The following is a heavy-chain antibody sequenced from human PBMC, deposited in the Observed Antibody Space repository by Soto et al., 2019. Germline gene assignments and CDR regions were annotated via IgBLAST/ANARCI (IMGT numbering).Heavy chain of an antibody. V-gene: IGHV3-30*04. CDR3: ARGEQWVVFGPTDH. CDR2: ISPDEAIK. D-gene: IGHD3-3*01. CDR1: GFTFRNFA. J-gene: IGHJ5*02. Sequence: LRLSCTASGFTFRNFAMYWVRQAPGKGLDWVAGISPDEAIKYHSDSVKGRLTISRDNSKDASSLEMGGLRRDDTAFYYCARGEQWVVFGPTDHWGQGTLVTVSS.